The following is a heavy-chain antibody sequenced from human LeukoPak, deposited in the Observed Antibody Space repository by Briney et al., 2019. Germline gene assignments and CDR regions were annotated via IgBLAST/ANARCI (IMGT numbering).Heavy chain of an antibody. Sequence: SQTLSLTCAISGDSVSSNSAAWSWIRQSPSRGLEWLGRAYYMSKWFNNYAVSMKSRMTINPDTSNNQFSLHLNSVTPEDTAVYYCAREVHSGYYFDYWCQGTLVTVSS. V-gene: IGHV6-1*01. CDR2: AYYMSKWFN. J-gene: IGHJ4*02. CDR1: GDSVSSNSAA. D-gene: IGHD6-25*01. CDR3: AREVHSGYYFDY.